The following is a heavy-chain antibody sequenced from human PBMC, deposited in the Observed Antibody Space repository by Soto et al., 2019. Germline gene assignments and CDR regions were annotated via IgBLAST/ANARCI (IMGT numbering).Heavy chain of an antibody. J-gene: IGHJ4*02. Sequence: SETLSLTCTVSGGSISSDGYYLTWIRQHAGKGLEWIGFINYSGSTSYNPSLKRRVTISVDTSKNQFSLKLSSVTAADTAVYYCASPTAAGSVDYWGQGSLVTVSS. D-gene: IGHD6-13*01. V-gene: IGHV4-31*03. CDR3: ASPTAAGSVDY. CDR1: GGSISSDGYY. CDR2: INYSGST.